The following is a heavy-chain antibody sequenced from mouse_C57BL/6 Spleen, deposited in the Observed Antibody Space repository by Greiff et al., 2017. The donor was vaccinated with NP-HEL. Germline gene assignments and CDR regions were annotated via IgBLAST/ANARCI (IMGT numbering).Heavy chain of an antibody. CDR3: ARTGYDGEFDY. CDR2: ISSGSSTI. V-gene: IGHV5-17*01. CDR1: GFTFSDYG. Sequence: EVKLMESGGGLVKPGGSLKLSCAASGFTFSDYGMHWVRQAPEKGLEWVAYISSGSSTIYYADTVKGRFTISRDHAKNTLFLQMTSLRSEDAAMYYCARTGYDGEFDYWGQGTTLTVSS. D-gene: IGHD2-2*01. J-gene: IGHJ2*01.